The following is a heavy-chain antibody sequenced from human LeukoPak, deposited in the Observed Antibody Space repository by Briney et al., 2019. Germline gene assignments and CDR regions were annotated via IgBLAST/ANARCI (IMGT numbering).Heavy chain of an antibody. V-gene: IGHV3-48*03. CDR3: AREHCSGGSCYSGSPDY. J-gene: IGHJ4*02. CDR1: GFTFSSYE. CDR2: ISSSGSTI. D-gene: IGHD2-15*01. Sequence: GGSLRLSCAASGFTFSSYEMNWVRQAPGKGLEWVSYISSSGSTIYYADSVKGRFTISRDNAKNSLYLQMNSLRAEDTAVYYCAREHCSGGSCYSGSPDYWGQGTLVTVSS.